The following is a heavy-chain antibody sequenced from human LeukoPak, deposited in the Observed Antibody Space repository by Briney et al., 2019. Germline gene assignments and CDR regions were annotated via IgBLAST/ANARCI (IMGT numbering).Heavy chain of an antibody. V-gene: IGHV3-53*01. CDR3: ASSSDIYGSGSYFNSLGDV. D-gene: IGHD3-10*01. CDR1: GFTVSSNY. Sequence: GSLRLSCPASGFTVSSNYMSWVRQAPGKGLEWVSVIYSGGTTYYADSVKGRFTISRDNSKNTLYLQMNSLRAEDTAVYYCASSSDIYGSGSYFNSLGDVWGKGTTVSISS. J-gene: IGHJ6*04. CDR2: IYSGGTT.